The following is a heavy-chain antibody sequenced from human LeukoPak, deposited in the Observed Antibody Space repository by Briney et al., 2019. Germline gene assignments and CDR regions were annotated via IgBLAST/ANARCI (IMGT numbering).Heavy chain of an antibody. D-gene: IGHD3-16*01. CDR1: GFTFSSYA. J-gene: IGHJ4*02. V-gene: IGHV3-23*01. CDR2: ISGRGLST. Sequence: GGSLRLSCATSGFTFSSYAMSWVRQAPGKGLEWVSAISGRGLSTYYADSVKGRFPISRDNSKNTLYLQMNGLRAEDTAVYYCAKDWGSTDLYYFDSWGQGTLVTVYS. CDR3: AKDWGSTDLYYFDS.